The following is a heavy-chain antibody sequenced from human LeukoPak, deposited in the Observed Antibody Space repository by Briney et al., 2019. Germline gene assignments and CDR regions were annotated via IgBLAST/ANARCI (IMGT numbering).Heavy chain of an antibody. CDR2: ISGSGSTI. CDR3: TRDSYGDYSFDY. V-gene: IGHV3-11*04. CDR1: GFTISDYY. D-gene: IGHD4-17*01. J-gene: IGHJ4*02. Sequence: GGSLRLSCAASGFTISDYYMNWIRQAPGKGLEWVSYISGSGSTIYYAESVKGRFTISRDNAKNSLYLQMNSLRAEDTAVYYCTRDSYGDYSFDYWGQGTLVTVSS.